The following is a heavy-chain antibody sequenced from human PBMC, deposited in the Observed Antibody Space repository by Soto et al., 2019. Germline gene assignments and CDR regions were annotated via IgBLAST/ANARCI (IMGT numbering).Heavy chain of an antibody. Sequence: PSETLSLTCTVSGGSISSYYWSWIRQPPGKGLEWIGYIYYSGSANYNPSLRSRLTMAVDTSRNQFSLKLSSVTAADSAVYYCARDKTRGSSGWTQNDAFDIWGQGTMVTVSS. J-gene: IGHJ3*02. CDR1: GGSISSYY. V-gene: IGHV4-59*01. D-gene: IGHD6-19*01. CDR2: IYYSGSA. CDR3: ARDKTRGSSGWTQNDAFDI.